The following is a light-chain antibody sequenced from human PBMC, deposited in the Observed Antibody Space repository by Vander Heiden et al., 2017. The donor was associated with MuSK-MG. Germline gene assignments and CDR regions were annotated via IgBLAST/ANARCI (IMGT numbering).Light chain of an antibody. Sequence: SASVGDRVTITCRASQSISSYLNWYQQKPGKAPKLLIYAASSLQSGVPSRFSGSGSGTDFTLTISSLQPEDFATYYCQQSDSNLVRTFGQGTKVEIK. CDR3: QQSDSNLVRT. CDR1: QSISSY. V-gene: IGKV1-39*01. J-gene: IGKJ1*01. CDR2: AAS.